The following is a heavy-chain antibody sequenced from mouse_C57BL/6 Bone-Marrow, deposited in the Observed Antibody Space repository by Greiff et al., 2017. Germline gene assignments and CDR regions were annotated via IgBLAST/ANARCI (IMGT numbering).Heavy chain of an antibody. J-gene: IGHJ1*03. CDR1: GFTFSSYG. CDR2: ISSGGSYT. D-gene: IGHD2-12*01. V-gene: IGHV5-6*02. Sequence: EVKLVESGGDLVKPGASLKLSCAASGFTFSSYGMSWVRQTPDKSLEWVATISSGGSYTYYPNSVQGRVTISRDKAENTLYLQISSLKSEDAAIYYCSKRDDGGGWYCDVWGTGTTLTVSS. CDR3: SKRDDGGGWYCDV.